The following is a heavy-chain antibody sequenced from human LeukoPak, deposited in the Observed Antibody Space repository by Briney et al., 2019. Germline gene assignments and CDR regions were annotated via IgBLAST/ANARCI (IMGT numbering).Heavy chain of an antibody. J-gene: IGHJ4*02. CDR2: ISSSSSYL. V-gene: IGHV3-21*01. CDR3: ARSGFDY. Sequence: GGSLRLSCAASGFTFSSYSMNWVRQAPGKGLEWVSSISSSSSYLYYADSVKGRFTISRDNAKNSLYLQMTSLRAEDTAVHYCARSGFDYWGQGTLVTVSS. CDR1: GFTFSSYS.